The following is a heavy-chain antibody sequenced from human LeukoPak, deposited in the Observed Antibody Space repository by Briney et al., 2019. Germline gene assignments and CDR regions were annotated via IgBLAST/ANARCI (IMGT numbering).Heavy chain of an antibody. Sequence: KPSETLSLTCTVSGHSISRAYYWGWIRQPPGKGLEWIGNIHHSGSTYYNPSLKSRVTISVDTSKNQFSLKLSSVTAADTAVYYCARRRLQQLVADAFDIWGQGTMVTVSS. J-gene: IGHJ3*02. V-gene: IGHV4-38-2*02. CDR3: ARRRLQQLVADAFDI. CDR1: GHSISRAYY. D-gene: IGHD6-6*01. CDR2: IHHSGST.